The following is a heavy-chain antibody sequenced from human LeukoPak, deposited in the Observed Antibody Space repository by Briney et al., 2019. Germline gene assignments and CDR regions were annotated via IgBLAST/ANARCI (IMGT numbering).Heavy chain of an antibody. J-gene: IGHJ5*02. V-gene: IGHV1-2*04. CDR3: ARDNLGYCSGGSYYSHNWFDP. CDR2: INPNSGGT. Sequence: ASVKVSCKASGYTFTGYYMHWVRQAPGQGLEWMGWINPNSGGTNYAQKFQGWVTMTRDTSISTAYMELSRLRSDDTAVYYCARDNLGYCSGGSYYSHNWFDPWGQGTLVTVSS. CDR1: GYTFTGYY. D-gene: IGHD2-15*01.